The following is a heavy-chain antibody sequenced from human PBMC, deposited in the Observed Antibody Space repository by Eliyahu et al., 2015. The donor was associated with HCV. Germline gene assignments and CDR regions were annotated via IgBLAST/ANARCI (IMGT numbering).Heavy chain of an antibody. J-gene: IGHJ3*02. CDR2: INPNSGGT. D-gene: IGHD5/OR15-5a*01. V-gene: IGHV1-2*02. CDR3: ATGGIVTRVAVSNAFDI. Sequence: QVQLVQSGAEVKKPGASVKVSCKASGYTFTGYYMHWVRQAPGQGLEWMGWINPNSGGTNYAQKFQGRVTMTRDTSISTAYMELSRLRSDDTAVYYCATGGIVTRVAVSNAFDIWGQGTMVTVSS. CDR1: GYTFTGYY.